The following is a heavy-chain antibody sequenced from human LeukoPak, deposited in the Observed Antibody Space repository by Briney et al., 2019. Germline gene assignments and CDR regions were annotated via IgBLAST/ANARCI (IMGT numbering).Heavy chain of an antibody. CDR3: ARVSRVGLGFDY. CDR2: IHYSGST. J-gene: IGHJ4*02. CDR1: GGSISGYY. D-gene: IGHD3-10*01. Sequence: SETLSLTCTVSGGSISGYYWSWIRQPPGKGLEWIAYIHYSGSTNYNPSLKSRVTISVDTSKNQFSLKLSSVTAADTAVYYCARVSRVGLGFDYWGQGTLVTVSS. V-gene: IGHV4-59*12.